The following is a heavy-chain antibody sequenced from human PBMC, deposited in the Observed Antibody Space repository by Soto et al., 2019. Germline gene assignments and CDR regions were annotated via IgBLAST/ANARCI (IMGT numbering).Heavy chain of an antibody. CDR2: IYPGDSDP. CDR3: ARRLTGYDYYGMDV. CDR1: GFSSTHW. V-gene: IGHV5-51*01. Sequence: LGESLKISCKGSGFSSTHWIGWVRQMPRKGLEWMGIIYPGDSDPRYSPSFQGQVTISADKSINTAYLQWSSLKASDSAIYYCARRLTGYDYYGMDVWGQGTTVTVSS. J-gene: IGHJ6*02. D-gene: IGHD3-9*01.